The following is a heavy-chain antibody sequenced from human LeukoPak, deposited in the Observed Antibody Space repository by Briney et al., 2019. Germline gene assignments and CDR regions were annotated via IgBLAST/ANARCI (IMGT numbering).Heavy chain of an antibody. V-gene: IGHV3-7*01. CDR1: GFTFSSYW. CDR3: ARGWLYYGSGSYSDY. CDR2: IKQDGSEK. Sequence: GGSLRLSCAASGFTFSSYWMSWVRQAPGKGLEWVANIKQDGSEKYHVDSAKGRFTISRDNAKNSLYLQMNSLRAEDTAVYYCARGWLYYGSGSYSDYWGQGTLVTVSS. D-gene: IGHD3-10*01. J-gene: IGHJ4*02.